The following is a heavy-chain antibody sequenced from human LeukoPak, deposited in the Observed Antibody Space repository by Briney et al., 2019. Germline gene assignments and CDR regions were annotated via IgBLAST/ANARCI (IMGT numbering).Heavy chain of an antibody. CDR3: GGGASSRGLIAGATADY. D-gene: IGHD1-26*01. Sequence: GGSLRLSCAASGFTFSSYSMNWVRQAPGKGLEWVSSISSGSSYIYYADSVKGRFTISRDNAENSLYLQMHSLRADDTAVYYCGGGASSRGLIAGATADYWGQGTLVTVSS. V-gene: IGHV3-21*01. J-gene: IGHJ4*02. CDR2: ISSGSSYI. CDR1: GFTFSSYS.